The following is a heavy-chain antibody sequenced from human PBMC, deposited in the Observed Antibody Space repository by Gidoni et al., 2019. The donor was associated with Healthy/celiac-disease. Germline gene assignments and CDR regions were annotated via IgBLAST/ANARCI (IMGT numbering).Heavy chain of an antibody. D-gene: IGHD5-18*01. CDR2: ISGSGGST. CDR3: AKVNDSYGTFDY. Sequence: EVQLLESGGGLVQPGGSLRLSCAASGFTFSSYAMSGVRQAPGKGLEWVSAISGSGGSTYYADSVKGRFTISRDNSKNTLYLQMNSLRAEDTAVYYCAKVNDSYGTFDYWGQGTLVTVSS. V-gene: IGHV3-23*01. J-gene: IGHJ4*02. CDR1: GFTFSSYA.